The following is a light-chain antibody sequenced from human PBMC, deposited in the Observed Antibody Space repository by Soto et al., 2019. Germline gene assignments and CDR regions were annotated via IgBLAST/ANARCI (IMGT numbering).Light chain of an antibody. V-gene: IGKV3-15*01. CDR2: GAS. CDR1: QSVSSN. CDR3: QQYNNWPPIT. Sequence: EIVMTQSPATLSVSPGQRATLSCRASQSVSSNLAWYQKKPGQAPRLLXFGASTRATGIPARFSGSGSGTELTLTISSLQSEDFAIYYCQQYNNWPPITFGQGTRLEIK. J-gene: IGKJ5*01.